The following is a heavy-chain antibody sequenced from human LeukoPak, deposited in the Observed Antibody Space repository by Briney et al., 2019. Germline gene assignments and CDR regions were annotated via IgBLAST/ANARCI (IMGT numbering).Heavy chain of an antibody. Sequence: GASVKVSCKASGYTFTSYDINWVRQATGQGLEWMGWMNPNSGNTGYAQKFQGRVTITRNTSISTAYMELSSLRSEDTAVYYCAREVGWYDAFDIWGQGTMVTVSS. J-gene: IGHJ3*02. CDR3: AREVGWYDAFDI. CDR2: MNPNSGNT. V-gene: IGHV1-8*03. D-gene: IGHD6-19*01. CDR1: GYTFTSYD.